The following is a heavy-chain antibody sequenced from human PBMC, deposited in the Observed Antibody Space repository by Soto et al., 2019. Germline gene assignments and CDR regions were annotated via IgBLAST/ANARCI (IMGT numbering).Heavy chain of an antibody. CDR2: ISYDGSNK. D-gene: IGHD3-10*01. Sequence: QVQLVESGGGVVQPGRSLRLSCAASGFTFSSYAMHWVRQAPGKGLEWVAVISYDGSNKYYADSVKGRFTISRDNSKNTLYLQMNSLRAEDTAVYYCARETVLLWFEDPYSMDVWGQGTTVTVSS. CDR1: GFTFSSYA. V-gene: IGHV3-30-3*01. J-gene: IGHJ6*02. CDR3: ARETVLLWFEDPYSMDV.